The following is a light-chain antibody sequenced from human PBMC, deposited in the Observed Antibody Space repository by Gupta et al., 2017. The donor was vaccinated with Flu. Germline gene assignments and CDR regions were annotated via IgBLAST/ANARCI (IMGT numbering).Light chain of an antibody. V-gene: IGKV1-39*01. CDR2: AAS. Sequence: QMTHPPSSLSASVGDRVTITCRASQSISSYLNWYQQKPGKAPKLPIYAASSLQSGVPSRFSGSGSGTDFTLTISRLQPEDIATYYCQKCDSTPLTFGRGTKVEMK. CDR3: QKCDSTPLT. J-gene: IGKJ4*01. CDR1: QSISSY.